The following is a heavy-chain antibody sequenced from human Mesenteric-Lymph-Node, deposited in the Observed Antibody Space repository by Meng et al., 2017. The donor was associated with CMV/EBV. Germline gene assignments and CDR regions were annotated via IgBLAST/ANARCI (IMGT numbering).Heavy chain of an antibody. CDR1: GFTFSSYA. V-gene: IGHV3-21*01. Sequence: GESLKISCAASGFTFSSYAMSWVRQAPGKGLEWVSTISSSYRSIYYADSVQGRFTISRDNAKSSLYLQMNSLSAEDTAVYYCTRSTYYYDSSGYQYYFDYWGQGTLVTVSS. CDR3: TRSTYYYDSSGYQYYFDY. D-gene: IGHD3-22*01. J-gene: IGHJ4*02. CDR2: ISSSYRSI.